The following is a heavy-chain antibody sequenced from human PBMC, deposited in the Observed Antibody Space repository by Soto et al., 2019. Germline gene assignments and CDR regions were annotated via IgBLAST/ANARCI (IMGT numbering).Heavy chain of an antibody. J-gene: IGHJ3*02. CDR3: ARGSLDTAMDSRFDI. D-gene: IGHD5-18*01. V-gene: IGHV4-31*03. CDR1: GGSISSGGYY. Sequence: QVQLQESGPGLVKPSQTLSLTCTVSGGSISSGGYYWSWIRQHPGKGLEWIGYIYYSGSTYYNPSLKSRVTIAVDTSKNQFSLKLSSVTAADTAVYYCARGSLDTAMDSRFDIWGQGTMVTVSS. CDR2: IYYSGST.